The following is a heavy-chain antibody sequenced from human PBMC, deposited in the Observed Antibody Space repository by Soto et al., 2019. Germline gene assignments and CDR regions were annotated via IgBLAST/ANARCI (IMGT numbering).Heavy chain of an antibody. CDR3: AKLGYYDSSGYYATYDALDI. CDR1: GFTFSSYG. D-gene: IGHD3-22*01. J-gene: IGHJ3*02. Sequence: GGSLRLSCAASGFTFSSYGMHWVRQAPGKGLEWVAVISYDGSNKYYADSVKGRFTISRDNSKNTLYLQMNSLRAEDTAVYYCAKLGYYDSSGYYATYDALDIWGQGTMVTVSS. V-gene: IGHV3-30*18. CDR2: ISYDGSNK.